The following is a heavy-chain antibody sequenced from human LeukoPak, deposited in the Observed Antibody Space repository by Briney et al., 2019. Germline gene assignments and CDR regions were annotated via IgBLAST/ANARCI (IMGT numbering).Heavy chain of an antibody. CDR2: INPNSGDT. D-gene: IGHD5-12*01. J-gene: IGHJ6*02. V-gene: IGHV1-2*02. CDR3: ARGGPYSGYEGYYYYYGMDV. Sequence: ASVKVSCKASGYTFTGYIMHWVRQAPGQGLEWMGWINPNSGDTKYTQKFQGRVTLTRDTSISTAYMELSRLRSDDTAVYYCARGGPYSGYEGYYYYYGMDVWGQGTTVTVSS. CDR1: GYTFTGYI.